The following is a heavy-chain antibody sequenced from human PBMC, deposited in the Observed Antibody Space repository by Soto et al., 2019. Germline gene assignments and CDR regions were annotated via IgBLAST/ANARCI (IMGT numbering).Heavy chain of an antibody. CDR3: ATDRWGCGGDCSYYYYGMDV. V-gene: IGHV1-24*01. J-gene: IGHJ6*02. Sequence: ASVKVSCKVSGYTLTELSMHWVRQAPGKGLEWMGGFDPEDGETIYAQKFQGRVTMTEDTSTDTAYMELSSLRSEDTAVYYCATDRWGCGGDCSYYYYGMDVWGQGTTVTVS. CDR1: GYTLTELS. CDR2: FDPEDGET. D-gene: IGHD2-21*02.